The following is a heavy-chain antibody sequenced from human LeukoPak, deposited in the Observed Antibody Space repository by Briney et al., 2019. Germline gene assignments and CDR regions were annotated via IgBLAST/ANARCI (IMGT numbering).Heavy chain of an antibody. J-gene: IGHJ4*02. CDR2: INWNGGST. CDR3: ARATYYYDSSGYYPFDY. CDR1: GFTFDDYG. V-gene: IGHV3-20*04. Sequence: GGSLRLSCAASGFTFDDYGMSWVRQAPGKGLEWVSGINWNGGSTGYADSVKGRFTISGDNAKNSLYLQMNSLRAEDTALYYCARATYYYDSSGYYPFDYWGQGTLVTVSS. D-gene: IGHD3-22*01.